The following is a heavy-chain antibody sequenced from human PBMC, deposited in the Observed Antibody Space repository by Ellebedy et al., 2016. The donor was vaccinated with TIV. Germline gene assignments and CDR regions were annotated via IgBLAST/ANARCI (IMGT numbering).Heavy chain of an antibody. Sequence: SETLSLTCTVSGGSISGYYWSWIRQPPGKGLEWIGYIYYSGSTNYNPSLKSRVTISVDTSKNQFSLKLTSVTAADTAVYYCARDQEWELVHFDYWGQGTLVTVSS. CDR1: GGSISGYY. J-gene: IGHJ4*02. V-gene: IGHV4-59*12. CDR3: ARDQEWELVHFDY. D-gene: IGHD1-26*01. CDR2: IYYSGST.